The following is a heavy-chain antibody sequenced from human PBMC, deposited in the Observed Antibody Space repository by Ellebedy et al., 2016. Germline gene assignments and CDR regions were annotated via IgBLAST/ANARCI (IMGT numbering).Heavy chain of an antibody. CDR2: ISYDGSNK. Sequence: GGSLRLXXAASGFTFSSYAMHWVRQAPGKGLEWVAVISYDGSNKYYADSVKGRFTISRDNSKNTLYLQMNSLRAEDTAVYYCARDGGGSSPFYYWGQGTLVTVSS. J-gene: IGHJ4*02. V-gene: IGHV3-30-3*01. D-gene: IGHD1-26*01. CDR1: GFTFSSYA. CDR3: ARDGGGSSPFYY.